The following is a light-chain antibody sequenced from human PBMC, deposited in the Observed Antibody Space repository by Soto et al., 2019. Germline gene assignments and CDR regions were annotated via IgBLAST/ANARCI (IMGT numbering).Light chain of an antibody. Sequence: EIVLTQSPGTLSLSPGERATLSCRASQSVSNSYLAWYQQKPGQAPRLLIYGASSRATGIPDRFSGSGSGIDFTLTISRLEPEDFAVYYCQQYGSSRTFGQGTKLEIK. V-gene: IGKV3-20*01. CDR1: QSVSNSY. CDR3: QQYGSSRT. J-gene: IGKJ2*01. CDR2: GAS.